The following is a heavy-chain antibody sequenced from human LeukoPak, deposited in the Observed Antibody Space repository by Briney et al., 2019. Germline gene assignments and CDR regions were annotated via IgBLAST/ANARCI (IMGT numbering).Heavy chain of an antibody. Sequence: GGSLRLSCAASGFTFSNYQINWVRQAPGKGLEWVSCISSSSSYIYYADSVKGRFTISRDNAKNSLFLQMNSLRAEDTAVYYCASEGYSYGYDHWGQGTLVTVSS. CDR2: ISSSSSYI. CDR3: ASEGYSYGYDH. J-gene: IGHJ5*02. CDR1: GFTFSNYQ. D-gene: IGHD5-18*01. V-gene: IGHV3-21*01.